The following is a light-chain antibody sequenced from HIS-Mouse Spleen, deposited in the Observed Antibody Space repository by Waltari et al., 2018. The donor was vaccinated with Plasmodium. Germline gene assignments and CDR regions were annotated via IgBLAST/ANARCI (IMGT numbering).Light chain of an antibody. CDR3: QQYGSSPQGT. V-gene: IGKV3-20*01. CDR1: QSVSSSY. J-gene: IGKJ4*01. Sequence: IVLTQSPGTLSSSPGERATIPCRASQSVSSSYLAWYQQKPGQAPRLLIYGASSMATGIPYRFSGSGSGTDFTLTISRLEPEDFAVYYCQQYGSSPQGTFGGGTKVEIK. CDR2: GAS.